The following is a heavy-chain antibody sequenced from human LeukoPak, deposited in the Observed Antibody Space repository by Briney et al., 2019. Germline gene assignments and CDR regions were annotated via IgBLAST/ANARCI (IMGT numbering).Heavy chain of an antibody. Sequence: PSETLSLTCTVSGYSINNGYYWGWIRQPAGEGLEWIGRIYTSGSTNYNPSLKSRVTISVDTSKNQFSLKLSSVTAADTAVYYCARGIYYDSSGYSGLSAFDIWGQGTMVTVSS. V-gene: IGHV4-61*02. CDR1: GYSINNGYY. J-gene: IGHJ3*02. CDR3: ARGIYYDSSGYSGLSAFDI. CDR2: IYTSGST. D-gene: IGHD3-22*01.